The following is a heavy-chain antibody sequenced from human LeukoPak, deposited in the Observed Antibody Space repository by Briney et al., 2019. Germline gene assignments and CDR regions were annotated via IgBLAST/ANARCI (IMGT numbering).Heavy chain of an antibody. CDR3: ARDSSGYRRSWYYFDY. J-gene: IGHJ4*02. V-gene: IGHV3-21*01. D-gene: IGHD6-13*01. Sequence: GGSLRLSCAASGFTVSDYYMSWVRQAPVKGLEWVSSISSSSRYIYYADSVRGRFTISRDNAKNSLYLQMNSLRAEDTAIYYCARDSSGYRRSWYYFDYWGQGTLVTVSS. CDR1: GFTVSDYY. CDR2: ISSSSRYI.